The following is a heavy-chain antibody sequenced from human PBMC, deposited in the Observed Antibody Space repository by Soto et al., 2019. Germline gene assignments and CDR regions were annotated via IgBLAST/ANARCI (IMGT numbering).Heavy chain of an antibody. CDR2: RWFDGSNK. CDR1: VFSLKNFS. J-gene: IGHJ6*02. CDR3: ARGVYFAKCGRLYGIVV. Sequence: PGGSLRLSGLASVFSLKNFSLNCVRHAPGKGLEWVSIRWFDGSNKYYADSVKGRFTISRDNFNNTVNLQMNSQRAEDTAVYYCARGVYFAKCGRLYGIVVWGQG. V-gene: IGHV3-33*01. D-gene: IGHD3-9*01.